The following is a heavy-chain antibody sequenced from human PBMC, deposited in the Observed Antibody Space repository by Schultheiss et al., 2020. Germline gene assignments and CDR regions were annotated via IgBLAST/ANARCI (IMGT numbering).Heavy chain of an antibody. D-gene: IGHD3-16*01. J-gene: IGHJ4*02. CDR1: GFTFSSYA. V-gene: IGHV3-23*01. CDR2: ISGSGGST. Sequence: GGSLRLSCAASGFTFSSYAMSWVRQAPGKGLEWVSAISGSGGSTYYADSVKGRFTISRDNSKNTLYLQMNSLRAEDTAVYYCARTRGGMITFGGVMRYWGQGTLVTVSS. CDR3: ARTRGGMITFGGVMRY.